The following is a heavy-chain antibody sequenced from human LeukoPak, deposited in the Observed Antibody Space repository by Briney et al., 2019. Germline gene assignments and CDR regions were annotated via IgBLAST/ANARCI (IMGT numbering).Heavy chain of an antibody. V-gene: IGHV3-66*01. Sequence: PGGSLRLSCAASGFTFSSNYMSWVRQAPGKGLEWVSVIYSSNSTYYADSVKGRFTISRDNSNTTLFLQMNSLRAEDTAVYYCARNLGGAYSDYFDYWGQGTLVTVSS. CDR2: IYSSNST. J-gene: IGHJ4*02. CDR3: ARNLGGAYSDYFDY. D-gene: IGHD2-21*01. CDR1: GFTFSSNY.